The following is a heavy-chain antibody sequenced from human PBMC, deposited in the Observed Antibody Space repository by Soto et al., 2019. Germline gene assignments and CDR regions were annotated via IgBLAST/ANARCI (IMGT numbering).Heavy chain of an antibody. V-gene: IGHV1-58*01. CDR1: GFTFTNSA. J-gene: IGHJ6*02. Sequence: SVKVSCKASGFTFTNSAFQWVRQARGQRLEWIGWIVVGSGDTNSAQKFQRRVTLTRDMSTSTAYIELSSLRSEDTAVYYCAATIIAAVGTGHYYGMDVWGQGTTVTVSS. D-gene: IGHD6-13*01. CDR3: AATIIAAVGTGHYYGMDV. CDR2: IVVGSGDT.